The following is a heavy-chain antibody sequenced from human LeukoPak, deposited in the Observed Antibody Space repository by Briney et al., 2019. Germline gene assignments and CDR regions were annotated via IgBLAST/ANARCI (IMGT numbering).Heavy chain of an antibody. Sequence: ASVKVSCKASGGTFSSYAISWVRQATGQGLEWMGWMNPNSGNTGYAQKFQGRVTMTRNTSISTAYMELSSLRSEDTAVYYCARGHPPTYYDFWSGYYTGFYYYYGMDVWGQGTTVTVSS. CDR1: GGTFSSYA. CDR2: MNPNSGNT. J-gene: IGHJ6*02. V-gene: IGHV1-8*02. CDR3: ARGHPPTYYDFWSGYYTGFYYYYGMDV. D-gene: IGHD3-3*01.